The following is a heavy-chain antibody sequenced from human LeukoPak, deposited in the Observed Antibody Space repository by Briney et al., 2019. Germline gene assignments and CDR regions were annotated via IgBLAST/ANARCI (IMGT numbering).Heavy chain of an antibody. Sequence: SQTLSLTCVISGDSVSRNSAAWNWIRQSPSRDLAWLGRTYYRYKWYNDYAVSVKSRITISPDTSKNQFSLQLNSVTPEDTAVYYWARVVVVPDAFDIWGQGTMVTVSS. CDR2: TYYRYKWYN. CDR1: GDSVSRNSAA. CDR3: ARVVVVPDAFDI. V-gene: IGHV6-1*01. J-gene: IGHJ3*02. D-gene: IGHD2-2*01.